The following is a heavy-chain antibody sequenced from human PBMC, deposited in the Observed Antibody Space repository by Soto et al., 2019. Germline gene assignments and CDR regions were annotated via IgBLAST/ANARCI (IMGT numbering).Heavy chain of an antibody. D-gene: IGHD7-27*01. V-gene: IGHV4-30-2*01. CDR1: GGSISSGGYS. J-gene: IGHJ4*02. CDR2: IYHSGST. Sequence: SETLSLTCAVSGGSISSGGYSWSWIRQPPGKGLEWIGYIYHSGSTYYNPSLKSRVTISVDRSKNQFSLKLSSVTAADTAVYYCAREDTGAIDYWGQGTLVTVSS. CDR3: AREDTGAIDY.